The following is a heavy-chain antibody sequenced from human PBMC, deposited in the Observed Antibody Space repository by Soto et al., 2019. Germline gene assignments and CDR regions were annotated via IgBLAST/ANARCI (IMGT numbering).Heavy chain of an antibody. V-gene: IGHV4-39*07. CDR2: IYYSGST. J-gene: IGHJ6*03. D-gene: IGHD3-10*01. Sequence: SETLPLTYTVAGGTSGNSGCRWIRIRQPPGKGLEWIGCIYYSGSTYYNPSLKSRVTISVDTSKNQFSLKLSSVTAADTAVYYCAATGTEDLWYYYYYMDVWGKGTTVTVSS. CDR3: AATGTEDLWYYYYYMDV. CDR1: GGTSGNSGCR.